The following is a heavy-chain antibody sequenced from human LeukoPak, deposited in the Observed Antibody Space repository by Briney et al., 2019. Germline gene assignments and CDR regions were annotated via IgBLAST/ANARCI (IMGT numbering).Heavy chain of an antibody. J-gene: IGHJ6*02. CDR1: GFTVSSHY. CDR3: TRDLRSDV. Sequence: HPGGSLRLSCVASGFTVSSHYMSWVRQAPGKGLEWVSVMYSGGSTYYADSVKGRFTISRDNSKNPLYLQMNTLRAEDTAVYYCTRDLRSDVWGQGTTVTVSS. CDR2: MYSGGST. V-gene: IGHV3-66*01.